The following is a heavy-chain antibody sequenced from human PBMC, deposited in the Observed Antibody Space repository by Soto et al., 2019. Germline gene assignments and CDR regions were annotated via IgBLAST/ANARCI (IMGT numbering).Heavy chain of an antibody. CDR3: ASSDGGSTIDY. J-gene: IGHJ4*02. CDR2: INHSGST. V-gene: IGHV4-34*01. Sequence: SETLSLTCAVCGGSFSGYYWSWIRQPPGKGLEWIGEINHSGSTYYNPSLKSRVTISVDTSKNQFSLKLSSVTAADTAVYYCASSDGGSTIDYWGQGALVTVSS. CDR1: GGSFSGYY.